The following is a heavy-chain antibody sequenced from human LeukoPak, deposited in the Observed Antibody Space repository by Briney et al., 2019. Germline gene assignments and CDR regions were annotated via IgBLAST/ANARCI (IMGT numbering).Heavy chain of an antibody. CDR1: VGSISSGNW. D-gene: IGHD2-8*01. Sequence: SETLSLTCAVSVGSISSGNWWSWVRQSPGKGLEWIGEVYHNGTPNYNPSLKSRVTISADTFKNHFSLKLTSVTAADTAVYYCSRENGAFSPFGYWGQGTLVTVLS. CDR2: VYHNGTP. J-gene: IGHJ4*02. CDR3: SRENGAFSPFGY. V-gene: IGHV4-4*02.